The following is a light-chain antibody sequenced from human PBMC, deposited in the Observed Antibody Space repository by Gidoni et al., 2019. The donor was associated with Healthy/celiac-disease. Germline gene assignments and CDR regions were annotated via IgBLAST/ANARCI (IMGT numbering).Light chain of an antibody. CDR3: QQYYSTPRT. CDR1: QSVLYSSNNKNY. CDR2: WAS. V-gene: IGKV4-1*01. J-gene: IGKJ1*01. Sequence: DIGLPQSPDSLAVSLGERVTINCKSSQSVLYSSNNKNYVAWYQQKPGQPPKLLIYWASTRESGVPDRFSCSGSGTDFTLTISSLQAEDVAVYYCQQYYSTPRTFGQGTKVEIK.